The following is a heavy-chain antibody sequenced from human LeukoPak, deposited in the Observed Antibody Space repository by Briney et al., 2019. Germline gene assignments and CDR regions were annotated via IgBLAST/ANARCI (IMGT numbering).Heavy chain of an antibody. CDR2: ISSSSSYI. V-gene: IGHV3-21*01. D-gene: IGHD6-19*01. J-gene: IGHJ4*02. CDR3: VRAYSSGWYVQAGIDY. Sequence: GGSLRLSCAASGFTFSSYSMNWVRQAPGKGLEWVSSISSSSSYIYYADSVEGRFTISRDNAKNSLYLQMNSLRAEVTALYYCVRAYSSGWYVQAGIDYWGQGTLVTVSS. CDR1: GFTFSSYS.